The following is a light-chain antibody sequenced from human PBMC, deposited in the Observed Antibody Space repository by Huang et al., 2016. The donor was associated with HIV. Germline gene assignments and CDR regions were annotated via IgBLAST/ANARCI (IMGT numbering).Light chain of an antibody. CDR2: DAS. CDR3: QQYDNLPIT. J-gene: IGKJ5*01. CDR1: QDITNNY. V-gene: IGKV1-33*01. Sequence: DIQMTQSPSSLSTSVGDRVTITCQASQDITNNYLNWYQQKPGKAPKLLIYDASNLETGVPSRFSGSGSGTNFSFTISSLQPEDIATYYCQQYDNLPITFGQGTRLEIK.